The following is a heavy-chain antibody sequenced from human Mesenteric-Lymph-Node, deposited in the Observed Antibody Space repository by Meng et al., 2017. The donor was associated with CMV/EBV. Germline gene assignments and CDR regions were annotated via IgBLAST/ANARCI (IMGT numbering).Heavy chain of an antibody. D-gene: IGHD1-26*01. CDR2: IIPIFGTA. CDR3: ARTVSGPADAFDI. Sequence: SVKVSCKASGYTFTGYYMHWVRQAPGQGLEWMGGIIPIFGTANYAQKFQGRVTITTDESTSTAYMELSSLRSEDTAVYYCARTVSGPADAFDIWGQGTMVTVSS. V-gene: IGHV1-69*05. J-gene: IGHJ3*02. CDR1: GYTFTGYY.